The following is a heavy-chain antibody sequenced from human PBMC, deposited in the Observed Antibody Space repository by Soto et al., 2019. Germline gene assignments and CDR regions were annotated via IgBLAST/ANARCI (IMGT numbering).Heavy chain of an antibody. CDR1: GFTFSDYG. Sequence: GGSLRLSCAASGFTFSDYGMHWVRQPPGKGLEWVAFISYDGTNIYYADSVRGRFTISRDNSKNTLYLQMNSLRAEDTAVFYCAGVMSQTYSARWFYYGMDVWGQGTTVTVSS. V-gene: IGHV3-33*01. J-gene: IGHJ6*02. CDR3: AGVMSQTYSARWFYYGMDV. D-gene: IGHD1-26*01. CDR2: ISYDGTNI.